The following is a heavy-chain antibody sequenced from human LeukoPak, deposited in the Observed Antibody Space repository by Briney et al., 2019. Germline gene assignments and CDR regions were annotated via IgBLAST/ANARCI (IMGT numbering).Heavy chain of an antibody. D-gene: IGHD6-19*01. Sequence: GGSLRLSCVASGFTFDDYGMSWGRHAPGTGLELVSGINWNGGSTGYADSVQGRFTMSRDNAKNSLYLQMNSLRAEDTAFYFCTREVGSGWYTGSVYWGQGTLVTVSS. CDR2: INWNGGST. J-gene: IGHJ4*02. CDR3: TREVGSGWYTGSVY. V-gene: IGHV3-20*04. CDR1: GFTFDDYG.